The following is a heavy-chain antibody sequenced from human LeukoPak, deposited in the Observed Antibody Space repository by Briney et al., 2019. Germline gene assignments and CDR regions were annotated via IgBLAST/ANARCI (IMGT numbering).Heavy chain of an antibody. CDR2: ISSSSSYI. CDR1: GFTFSSYS. CDR3: ARGSEWELLSCDY. Sequence: GGSLRLSCAASGFTFSSYSMNWVRQAPGKGLEWVSSISSSSSYIYYADSVKGRFTISRDNAKNSLYLQMNSLRAEDTAVYYCARGSEWELLSCDYWGQGTLVAVSS. D-gene: IGHD1-26*01. J-gene: IGHJ4*02. V-gene: IGHV3-21*06.